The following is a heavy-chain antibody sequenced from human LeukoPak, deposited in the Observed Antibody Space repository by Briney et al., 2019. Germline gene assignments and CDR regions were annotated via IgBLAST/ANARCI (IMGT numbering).Heavy chain of an antibody. J-gene: IGHJ4*02. CDR2: ISPSGSLI. D-gene: IGHD5-18*01. CDR1: GFTFSSFS. Sequence: PGGSLRLSCAASGFTFSSFSMNWVRQAPGKGLEWVSSISPSGSLISYADSVKGRFTISRDNTNNPVYLQMSSLRVEDTGVYYCASTPLKIQPAAWGQGTLVAVSS. CDR3: ASTPLKIQPAA. V-gene: IGHV3-21*01.